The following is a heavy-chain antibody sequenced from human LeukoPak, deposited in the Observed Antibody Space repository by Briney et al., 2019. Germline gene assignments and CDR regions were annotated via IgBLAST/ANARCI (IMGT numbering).Heavy chain of an antibody. CDR3: ARIIVEGGTDS. Sequence: GGSLRLSCAPSEFTFSSYAMTWVRQAPGRGLEWVSSISASGGTTFYADSVKGRFTISRDNSKNTLYLQMNGLRAEDTAAYYCARIIVEGGTDSWGQGTLVTVSS. CDR2: ISASGGTT. V-gene: IGHV3-23*01. CDR1: EFTFSSYA. D-gene: IGHD6-13*01. J-gene: IGHJ4*02.